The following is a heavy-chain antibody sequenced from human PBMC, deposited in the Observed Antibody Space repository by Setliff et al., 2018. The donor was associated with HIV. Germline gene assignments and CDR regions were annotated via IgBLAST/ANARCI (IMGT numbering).Heavy chain of an antibody. CDR1: GYSISSGYY. CDR2: IYYSGST. V-gene: IGHV4-38-2*01. D-gene: IGHD3-10*01. CDR3: ARLNGSGSP. Sequence: PSETLSLTCAVSGYSISSGYYWGWIRQPPGKGLEWIGSIYYSGSTYYNPSLKSRVTISVDTSKNQFSLKLSSVTAADTAVYYCARLNGSGSPWGQGTLVTVSS. J-gene: IGHJ5*02.